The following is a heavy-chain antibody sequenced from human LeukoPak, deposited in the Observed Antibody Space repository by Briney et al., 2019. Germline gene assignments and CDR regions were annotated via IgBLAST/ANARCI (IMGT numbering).Heavy chain of an antibody. Sequence: GGSLRLSCAASGFTFSSYEMNWVRQAPGKGLEWVSYISSSGSTIYYADSVKGRFTISRDNAKNTVNLQMNSLRAEDTAVYYCARDWFGIESWGQGTLVTVSS. J-gene: IGHJ4*02. CDR1: GFTFSSYE. CDR2: ISSSGSTI. V-gene: IGHV3-48*03. CDR3: ARDWFGIES. D-gene: IGHD3-16*01.